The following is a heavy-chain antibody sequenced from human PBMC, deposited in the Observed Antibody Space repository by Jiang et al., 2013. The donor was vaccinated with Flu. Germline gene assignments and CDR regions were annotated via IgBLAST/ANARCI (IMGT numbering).Heavy chain of an antibody. CDR3: AREGLDCSGGSCYSVDY. Sequence: LLKPSETLSLTCAVYGGSFSGYYWSWIRQPPGKGLEWIGEINHSGSTNYNPSLKSRVTISVDTSKNQFSLKLSSVTAADTAVYYCAREGLDCSGGSCYSVDYWGQGTLVTVSS. CDR1: GGSFSGYY. D-gene: IGHD2-15*01. V-gene: IGHV4-34*01. J-gene: IGHJ4*02. CDR2: INHSGST.